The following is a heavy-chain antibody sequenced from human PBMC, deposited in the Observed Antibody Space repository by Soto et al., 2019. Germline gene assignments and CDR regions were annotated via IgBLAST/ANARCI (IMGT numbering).Heavy chain of an antibody. Sequence: GGSLRLSCAASGFTFSSYAMSWVRQAPGKGLEWVSAISGSGGSTYYADSVKGRFTISRDNSKNTLYLQMNSLRAEDTAVYYCANRHSSGWLFDYWGQGTLVTVSS. CDR2: ISGSGGST. J-gene: IGHJ4*02. CDR1: GFTFSSYA. V-gene: IGHV3-23*01. D-gene: IGHD6-19*01. CDR3: ANRHSSGWLFDY.